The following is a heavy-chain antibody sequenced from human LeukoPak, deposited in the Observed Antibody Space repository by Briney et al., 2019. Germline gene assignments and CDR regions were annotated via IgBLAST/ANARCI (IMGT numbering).Heavy chain of an antibody. J-gene: IGHJ5*02. D-gene: IGHD6-13*01. CDR3: AMGSSQRGWFDP. Sequence: GRSLRLSCAASGFTFSSYAMHWVRQAPGKGLEWVAVISYDGSNKYYADSVKGRFTISRDNSKNTLYLQMNSLRAEDTAVYYCAMGSSQRGWFDPWGQGTQVTVSS. V-gene: IGHV3-30-3*01. CDR1: GFTFSSYA. CDR2: ISYDGSNK.